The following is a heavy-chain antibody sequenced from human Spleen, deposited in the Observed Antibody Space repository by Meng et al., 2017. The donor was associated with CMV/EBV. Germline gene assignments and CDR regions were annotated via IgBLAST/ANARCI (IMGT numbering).Heavy chain of an antibody. CDR1: GGSISSEY. V-gene: IGHV4-4*07. CDR2: IYTSGST. Sequence: HVLLRGPCPCSVSSSHTLFLTSTVPGGSISSEYWSWVRPPAGEGLEWIGRIYTSGSTNYNPSLKSRVTMSVDTSKNQFSLKLSSVTAADTAVYYCARDFGAVWFDPWGQGTLVTVSS. J-gene: IGHJ5*02. D-gene: IGHD3-16*01. CDR3: ARDFGAVWFDP.